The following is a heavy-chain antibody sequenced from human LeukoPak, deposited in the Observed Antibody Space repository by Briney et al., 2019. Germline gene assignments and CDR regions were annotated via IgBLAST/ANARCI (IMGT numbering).Heavy chain of an antibody. J-gene: IGHJ6*02. Sequence: GGSLRLSCAASGFTFSSYWMSWVRQAPGKGLEWVANIKQDGSEKYYVDSVKGRFTISRDNAKNSLYLQMNGLRAEDTAVYYCAREMTIFGVAHGMDVWGQGTTVTVSS. V-gene: IGHV3-7*01. D-gene: IGHD3-3*01. CDR1: GFTFSSYW. CDR3: AREMTIFGVAHGMDV. CDR2: IKQDGSEK.